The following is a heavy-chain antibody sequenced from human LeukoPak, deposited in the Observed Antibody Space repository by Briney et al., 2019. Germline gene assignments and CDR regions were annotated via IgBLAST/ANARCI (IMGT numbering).Heavy chain of an antibody. CDR2: ISYDGSNK. CDR3: ARFPS. Sequence: PGRSLRLSCAASGFTFSSYAMHWVRQAPGKGLEWVAVISYDGSNKYYADSVKGRFTISRDNSKNTLYLQMNSLRAEDTAVYYCARFPSWGQGTLVTVSS. V-gene: IGHV3-30-3*01. J-gene: IGHJ5*02. CDR1: GFTFSSYA.